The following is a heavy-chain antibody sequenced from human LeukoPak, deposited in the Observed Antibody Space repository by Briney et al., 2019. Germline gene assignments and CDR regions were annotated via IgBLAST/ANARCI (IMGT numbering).Heavy chain of an antibody. J-gene: IGHJ4*02. V-gene: IGHV1-2*06. CDR1: GYTFIGYY. CDR3: ARGLDTYYFDSSGYYHGDY. CDR2: INPNSGGT. D-gene: IGHD3-22*01. Sequence: ASLKVSCKASGYTFIGYYIHWVRQAPGQGLEWMGQINPNSGGTNYAQRFQGRVTMTRDTSISTAYMELSRLRFDDTAVYYCARGLDTYYFDSSGYYHGDYWGQGTLVTVSS.